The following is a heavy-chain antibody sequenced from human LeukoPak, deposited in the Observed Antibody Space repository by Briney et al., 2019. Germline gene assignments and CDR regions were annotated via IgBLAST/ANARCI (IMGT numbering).Heavy chain of an antibody. CDR2: ISSSGGST. CDR1: GFTFNTFT. J-gene: IGHJ4*02. Sequence: GGSLRLSCAASGFTFNTFTMNWVRQAPGKGLEWVSSISSSGGSTHYADTVKGRFAISRDNSKNSLYLQLNSLGAEDTAVYHCVRGDSRDCWGQGTLVTVSS. V-gene: IGHV3-21*01. D-gene: IGHD2-21*01. CDR3: VRGDSRDC.